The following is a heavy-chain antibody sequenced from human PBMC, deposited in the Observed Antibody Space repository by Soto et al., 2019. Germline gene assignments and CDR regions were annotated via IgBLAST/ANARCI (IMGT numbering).Heavy chain of an antibody. CDR1: GGSISSSSYY. Sequence: SETLSLTCTVSGGSISSSSYYWGWIRQPPGKGLEWIGSIYYSGSTYYNPSLKSRVTISVDTSKNQFSLKLSSVTAADTAVYYCARPTGLESDSYDLGVDYYYYYMDVWGKGTTVTVSS. CDR3: ARPTGLESDSYDLGVDYYYYYMDV. CDR2: IYYSGST. D-gene: IGHD5-18*01. J-gene: IGHJ6*03. V-gene: IGHV4-39*01.